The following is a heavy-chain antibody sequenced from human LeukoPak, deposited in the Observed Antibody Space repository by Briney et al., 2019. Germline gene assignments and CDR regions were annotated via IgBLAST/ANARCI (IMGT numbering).Heavy chain of an antibody. Sequence: SQTLSLTCTVSGGSISSGDYYWSWIRQPPGKGLEWLGYIYYSGSTYYNPSLKSRVTISVDTSKNQFSLKLSSVTAADTAVYYCARVWFGELSLYYFDYWGRGTRVTVSS. CDR1: GGSISSGDYY. J-gene: IGHJ4*02. CDR3: ARVWFGELSLYYFDY. CDR2: IYYSGST. D-gene: IGHD3-10*01. V-gene: IGHV4-30-4*01.